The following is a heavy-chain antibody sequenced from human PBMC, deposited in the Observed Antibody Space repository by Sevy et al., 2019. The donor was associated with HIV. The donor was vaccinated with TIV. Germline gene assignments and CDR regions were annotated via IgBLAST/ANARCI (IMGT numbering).Heavy chain of an antibody. D-gene: IGHD2-2*01. V-gene: IGHV3-33*01. Sequence: GGSLRLSCVASGFTFRSFSMHWVCQAPGKGLEWVAAIWYDGRTERYADSVQGRFTISRDNSKKTLYLQMNSLRDEDTAIYYCARDAARVIVLAAGFDSWGQGTLVTVSS. J-gene: IGHJ5*01. CDR3: ARDAARVIVLAAGFDS. CDR2: IWYDGRTE. CDR1: GFTFRSFS.